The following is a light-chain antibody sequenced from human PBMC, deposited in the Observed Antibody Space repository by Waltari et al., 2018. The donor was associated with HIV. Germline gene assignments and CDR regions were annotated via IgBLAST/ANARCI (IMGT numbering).Light chain of an antibody. CDR1: SIGSKS. V-gene: IGLV3-9*01. J-gene: IGLJ2*01. CDR2: RDN. Sequence: SYELAQPLSVSVALGQTARITCGGTSIGSKSVHWYQQRQGQAPVLVIYRDNNRPSGIPERFSGSSSGNTATLTISRAQAGDESDYYCQIWDSSTVVFGGGTKLTVL. CDR3: QIWDSSTVV.